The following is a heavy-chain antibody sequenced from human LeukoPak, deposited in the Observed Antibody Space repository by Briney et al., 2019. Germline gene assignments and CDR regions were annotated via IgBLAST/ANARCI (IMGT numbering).Heavy chain of an antibody. CDR3: ATHAGASYGSLGC. D-gene: IGHD5-18*01. CDR2: IRYDGSNK. V-gene: IGHV3-30*02. J-gene: IGHJ4*02. Sequence: GGSLRLSCAASGFTFSSYAMHWVRQAPGKGLEWVAFIRYDGSNKYYADSVKGRFTISRDNSKNTLYLQMNSLRAEDTAVYYCATHAGASYGSLGCWGQGTLVTVSS. CDR1: GFTFSSYA.